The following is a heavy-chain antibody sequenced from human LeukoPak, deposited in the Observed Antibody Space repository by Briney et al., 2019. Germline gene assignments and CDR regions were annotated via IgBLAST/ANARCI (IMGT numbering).Heavy chain of an antibody. CDR1: DFNVSRYY. J-gene: IGHJ3*02. Sequence: GGSLRLSCAASDFNVSRYYMTWVRQAPGKGLEWVSSVDDTSTYTYYADSVKGRFTISRDNSKNTLFLQMKSLRAEDTTVYYCAKDRQSHTGLGAFDIWGQGTMVTVSS. CDR2: VDDTSTYT. V-gene: IGHV3-23*01. CDR3: AKDRQSHTGLGAFDI. D-gene: IGHD1-1*01.